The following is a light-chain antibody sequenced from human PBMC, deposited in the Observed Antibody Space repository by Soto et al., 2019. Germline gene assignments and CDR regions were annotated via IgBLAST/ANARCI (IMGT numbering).Light chain of an antibody. CDR3: QQYTSWPPLT. J-gene: IGKJ4*01. CDR2: GAS. V-gene: IGKV3-15*01. CDR1: QSISDN. Sequence: IVMTQSPAILSVSLGERATLSCLASQSISDNLAWYQQRSGQATRLLIYGASTRATGVPARFSGSGSGTEFTLTISSLQSDDFAIYYCQQYTSWPPLTFGGGTKVE.